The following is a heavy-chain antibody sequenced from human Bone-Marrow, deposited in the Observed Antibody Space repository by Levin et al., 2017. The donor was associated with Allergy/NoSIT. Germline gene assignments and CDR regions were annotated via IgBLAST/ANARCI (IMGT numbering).Heavy chain of an antibody. Sequence: ASETLSLTCAVSGDSISSSGFSWSWIRQSPGKGLEWIGHIYHGGSTSYKPSLKSRVTISVDNSNNQFSLILNSVTAADTAVYYCARGGGSNYNAFDIWGQGTVVTVSS. CDR3: ARGGGSNYNAFDI. CDR2: IYHGGST. D-gene: IGHD1-26*01. V-gene: IGHV4-30-2*06. J-gene: IGHJ3*02. CDR1: GDSISSSGFS.